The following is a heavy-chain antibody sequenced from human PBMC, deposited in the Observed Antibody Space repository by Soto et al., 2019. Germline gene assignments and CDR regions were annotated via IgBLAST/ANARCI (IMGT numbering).Heavy chain of an antibody. J-gene: IGHJ4*02. CDR1: GFSLSNARMG. D-gene: IGHD3-9*01. Sequence: QVTLKESGPVLVKPTETLTLTCTVSGFSLSNARMGVSWIRQPPGKALEWLAHIFSNDEKSYSTSLKSRLTISKDTSKSQVVLTMTNMDPVDTATYYCARIVRYYDILTGYYPMWDYWGQGTLVTVSS. CDR3: ARIVRYYDILTGYYPMWDY. V-gene: IGHV2-26*01. CDR2: IFSNDEK.